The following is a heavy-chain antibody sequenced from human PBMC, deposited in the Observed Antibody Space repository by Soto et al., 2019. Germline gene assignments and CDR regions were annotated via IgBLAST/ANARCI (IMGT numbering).Heavy chain of an antibody. V-gene: IGHV3-23*01. Sequence: EVHLSESGGGLVQPGGSLRLSCVASGFTFTTYAMTWVRQAPGQGLEWVSGISGDSDGTYYADSVKGRFTNSRDNSKNAVFLQMDSLTGEDTALYYCASRRFGEYAYWGQGTLVTVSS. D-gene: IGHD3-16*01. CDR2: ISGDSDGT. CDR3: ASRRFGEYAY. CDR1: GFTFTTYA. J-gene: IGHJ4*02.